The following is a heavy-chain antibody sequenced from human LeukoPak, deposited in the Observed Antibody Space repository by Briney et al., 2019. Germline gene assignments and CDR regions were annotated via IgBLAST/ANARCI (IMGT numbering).Heavy chain of an antibody. CDR1: GFTFSTCA. CDR2: IWSDGSNK. J-gene: IGHJ4*02. Sequence: GGSLRLSCAASGFTFSTCAMHWVRQAPGKGLEWVAAIWSDGSNKYYADSVKGRFTISRDNSKNTLYLQMNSLKTEDTGVYFCTTDGFMIAFDLSWGQGTLVTVSS. V-gene: IGHV3-33*01. D-gene: IGHD3-16*01. CDR3: TTDGFMIAFDLS.